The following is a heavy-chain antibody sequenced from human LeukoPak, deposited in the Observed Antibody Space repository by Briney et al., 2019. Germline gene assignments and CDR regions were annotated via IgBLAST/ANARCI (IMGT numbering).Heavy chain of an antibody. CDR3: AKDMFGDLLMADY. CDR2: ISYDGSNK. D-gene: IGHD3-10*02. CDR1: GFTFSSYA. J-gene: IGHJ4*02. V-gene: IGHV3-30-3*01. Sequence: GGSLRLSCAASGFTFSSYAMHWVRQAPGKGLEWVAVISYDGSNKYYADSVKGRFTISRDNSKNTLYLQMNSLRAEDTAVYYCAKDMFGDLLMADYWGQGTLVTVSS.